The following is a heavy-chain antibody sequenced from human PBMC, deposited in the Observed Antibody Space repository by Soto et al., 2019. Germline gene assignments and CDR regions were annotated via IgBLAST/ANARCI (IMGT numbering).Heavy chain of an antibody. CDR1: GYTFTSYD. CDR3: ATVVGAVPY. Sequence: QIHLVQSGAEVKEPGASVKVSCKTSGYTFTSYDISWVRQAPGQGLEWMGWLSAYNGNTNYAQNLQGRVTVTTDTSTDTAYMELRSLRSDDTAVYYCATVVGAVPYWGQGTLVTVSS. CDR2: LSAYNGNT. J-gene: IGHJ4*02. D-gene: IGHD1-26*01. V-gene: IGHV1-18*01.